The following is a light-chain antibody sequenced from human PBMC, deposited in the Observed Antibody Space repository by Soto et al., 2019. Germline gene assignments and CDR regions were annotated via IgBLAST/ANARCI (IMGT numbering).Light chain of an antibody. CDR1: QAMSTY. Sequence: DIQLTQSPSFLSAFVEDTVTITCRASQAMSTYLAWYQQKPGKVPKLLIRSASTLQSGVPPRFSGGGSGTEFPLTITTLQPDDSGIYYCQQLNGYHLAFGGGTNVEIK. V-gene: IGKV1-9*01. CDR3: QQLNGYHLA. J-gene: IGKJ4*01. CDR2: SAS.